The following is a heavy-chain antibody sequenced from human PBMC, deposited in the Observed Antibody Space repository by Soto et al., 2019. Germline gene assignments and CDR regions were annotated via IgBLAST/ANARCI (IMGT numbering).Heavy chain of an antibody. CDR1: GGSISSYY. V-gene: IGHV4-59*12. CDR3: ARDRVMLTFGGGSEEWGIDS. CDR2: IYYSGST. D-gene: IGHD3-16*01. Sequence: SETLSLTCTVSGGSISSYYWSWIRQPPGKGLEWIGYIYYSGSTNYNPSLKSRVTISVDTSKNQFSLKLNSVTAADTAVYYCARDRVMLTFGGGSEEWGIDSWGQGTLVTVS. J-gene: IGHJ4*02.